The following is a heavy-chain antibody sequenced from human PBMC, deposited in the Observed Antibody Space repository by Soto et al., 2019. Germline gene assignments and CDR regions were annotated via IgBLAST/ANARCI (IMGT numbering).Heavy chain of an antibody. CDR2: IYSGGST. J-gene: IGHJ6*02. Sequence: GGSLRLSCAASGFTVSSNYMSWVRQAPGKGLEWVSVIYSGGSTYYADSVKGRFTISRDNSKNTLYLQMNSLRAEDTAVYYCARSPGTVTNYWLLLNYGMDVWGQGTTVTVSS. V-gene: IGHV3-66*01. CDR1: GFTVSSNY. D-gene: IGHD4-17*01. CDR3: ARSPGTVTNYWLLLNYGMDV.